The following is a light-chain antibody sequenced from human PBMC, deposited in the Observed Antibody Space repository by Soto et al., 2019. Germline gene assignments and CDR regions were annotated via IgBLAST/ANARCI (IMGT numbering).Light chain of an antibody. J-gene: IGKJ1*01. Sequence: DIQMTQSPSTLSASVGDRVTITCRADQSISSHLAWYQQRPGQAPKLLIYKASTVETGVPSRFSDSGSGTEFTLTVSSLQPDDFATYYCQQYHESPWTFGQGTKVEIK. CDR3: QQYHESPWT. CDR2: KAS. CDR1: QSISSH. V-gene: IGKV1-5*03.